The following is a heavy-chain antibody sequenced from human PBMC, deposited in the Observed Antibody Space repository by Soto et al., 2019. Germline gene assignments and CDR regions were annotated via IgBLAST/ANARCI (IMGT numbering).Heavy chain of an antibody. CDR1: GYSFAGHY. CDR2: INPNSGGT. D-gene: IGHD3-9*01. J-gene: IGHJ3*02. CDR3: ARDSHYDILTGYSRNAFDT. V-gene: IGHV1-2*02. Sequence: ASVKVSCKTSGYSFAGHYLHWVRQAPGQGLDWMGWINPNSGGTIYAQRFQGRVTMTRDTSISTAYMVLTSLRSDDTAVYYCARDSHYDILTGYSRNAFDTWGRGTVVTVSS.